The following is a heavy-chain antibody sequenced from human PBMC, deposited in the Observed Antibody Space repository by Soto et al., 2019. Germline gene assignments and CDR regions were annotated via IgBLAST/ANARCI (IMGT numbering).Heavy chain of an antibody. D-gene: IGHD3-10*01. Sequence: QVQLVQSGAEVKKPGSSVKVSCKASGGTFSSYAISWVRQAPGQGLEWMGGIIPIFGTANYAQKFQGRVTITADESTSTAYMELSSLRSEDTAVYYCARDSGDMRFGDDYYGMDVWGQGTTVTVSS. J-gene: IGHJ6*02. CDR1: GGTFSSYA. CDR2: IIPIFGTA. CDR3: ARDSGDMRFGDDYYGMDV. V-gene: IGHV1-69*12.